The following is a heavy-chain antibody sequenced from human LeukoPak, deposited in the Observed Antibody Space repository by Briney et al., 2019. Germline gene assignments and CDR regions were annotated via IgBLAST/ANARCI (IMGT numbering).Heavy chain of an antibody. Sequence: TSVKVSCKASGFTFTSSAMQWVRQTRGQPLDWIGWIVVGSGNTNYAQKFQERVTITRDMSTSTAYMELSSLRSEDTAVYYCAAGYRKVALDAFDTWGQGTMVTVSS. V-gene: IGHV1-58*02. CDR1: GFTFTSSA. CDR2: IVVGSGNT. CDR3: AAGYRKVALDAFDT. J-gene: IGHJ3*02. D-gene: IGHD1-26*01.